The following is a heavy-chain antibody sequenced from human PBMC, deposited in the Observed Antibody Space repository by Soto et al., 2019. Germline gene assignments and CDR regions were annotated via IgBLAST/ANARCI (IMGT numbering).Heavy chain of an antibody. CDR3: ARVDCSGGSCYSDY. Sequence: ASVKVSCKASGYTFTSYGISWVRQAPGQGLEWMGWISAYNGNTNYAQKLQGRVTMTTDTSTSTAYMELRSLRSDDTAVYYCARVDCSGGSCYSDYWSQGTLVTVSS. D-gene: IGHD2-15*01. V-gene: IGHV1-18*01. CDR2: ISAYNGNT. CDR1: GYTFTSYG. J-gene: IGHJ4*02.